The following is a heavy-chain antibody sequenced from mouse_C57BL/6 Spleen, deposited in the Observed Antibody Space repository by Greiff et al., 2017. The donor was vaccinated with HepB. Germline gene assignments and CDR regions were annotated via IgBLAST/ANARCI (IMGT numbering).Heavy chain of an antibody. CDR3: ARGDYDGYYVYFDY. J-gene: IGHJ2*01. Sequence: VQLQQSGPGLVQPSQSLSITCTVSGFSFTSYGVHWVRQSPGKGLEWLGVIWSGGSTDYNAAFISRLSISKDNSKSQVFFKMNSLQADDTAIYYCARGDYDGYYVYFDYWGQGTTLTVSS. V-gene: IGHV2-2*01. CDR1: GFSFTSYG. D-gene: IGHD2-3*01. CDR2: IWSGGST.